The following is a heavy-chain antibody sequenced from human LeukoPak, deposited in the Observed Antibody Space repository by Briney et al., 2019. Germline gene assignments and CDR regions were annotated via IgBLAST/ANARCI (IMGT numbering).Heavy chain of an antibody. CDR1: GYTFTSYY. J-gene: IGHJ4*02. V-gene: IGHV1-46*01. CDR2: INPSGGST. D-gene: IGHD2-15*01. Sequence: ASVKLSCKASGYTFTSYYMHWVRQAPGQGLEWMGIINPSGGSTSYAQKFQGRVTMTRDTAKSTVYMEMSSLRSEDTAVYYCASMNCSGGSCYPSGPFDYWGQGTLVTVSS. CDR3: ASMNCSGGSCYPSGPFDY.